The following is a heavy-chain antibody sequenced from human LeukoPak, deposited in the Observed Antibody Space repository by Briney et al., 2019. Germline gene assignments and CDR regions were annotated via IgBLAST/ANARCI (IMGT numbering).Heavy chain of an antibody. D-gene: IGHD3-3*01. CDR3: AKSGNYDFWSGYYTTFDY. Sequence: PGGSLRLSCAASGFTFSSYAMSWVRQAPGKGLEWVSAISGSGGSTYYADSVKGRFTISRDNSKNTLYLQMNSLRAEDTAVYYCAKSGNYDFWSGYYTTFDYWGQGTLVTVSS. CDR1: GFTFSSYA. V-gene: IGHV3-23*01. J-gene: IGHJ4*02. CDR2: ISGSGGST.